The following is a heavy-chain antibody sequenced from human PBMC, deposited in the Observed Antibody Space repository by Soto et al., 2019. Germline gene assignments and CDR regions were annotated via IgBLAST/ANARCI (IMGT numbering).Heavy chain of an antibody. V-gene: IGHV6-1*01. J-gene: IGHJ5*02. CDR2: TYFRSKWYN. D-gene: IGHD5-12*01. CDR3: AKGDNLGPKTGYAFDP. Sequence: SQPLSLPCAISGDRVSSNTSSCNFIRQSPSRGLELLGRTYFRSKWYNDYAASVKSRIIINPDTSNNQFSLQLNSVTPEDTAVYFCAKGDNLGPKTGYAFDPWGQGIMVTVSS. CDR1: GDRVSSNTSS.